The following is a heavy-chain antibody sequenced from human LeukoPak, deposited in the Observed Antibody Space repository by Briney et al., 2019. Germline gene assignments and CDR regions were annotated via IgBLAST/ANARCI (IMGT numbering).Heavy chain of an antibody. Sequence: SETLSLTCTVSGYSISSSGYYWGWIRQPPGKRLEWIGSIYDSGRTSYNPSLKSRVTMSVDTSKNQFSLKLSSVTAADTAVYYCTRHLGCRSASCPDDGSDIWGQGTMVTVSS. D-gene: IGHD2-2*01. CDR1: GYSISSSGYY. CDR3: TRHLGCRSASCPDDGSDI. CDR2: IYDSGRT. V-gene: IGHV4-39*01. J-gene: IGHJ3*02.